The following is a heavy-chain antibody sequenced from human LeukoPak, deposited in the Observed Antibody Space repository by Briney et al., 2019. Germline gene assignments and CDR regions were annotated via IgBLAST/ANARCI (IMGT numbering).Heavy chain of an antibody. V-gene: IGHV1-2*02. CDR3: ATYASGSYLSFDY. D-gene: IGHD3-10*01. CDR2: INPNSGVT. Sequence: ASVKVSCKASGYTFARYYMRWVRQAPGQGLEWMGWINPNSGVTNYAQKFQGRVTMTRDTSISTAYMELSRLRSDDTAVYYCATYASGSYLSFDYWGQGALVTVSS. CDR1: GYTFARYY. J-gene: IGHJ4*02.